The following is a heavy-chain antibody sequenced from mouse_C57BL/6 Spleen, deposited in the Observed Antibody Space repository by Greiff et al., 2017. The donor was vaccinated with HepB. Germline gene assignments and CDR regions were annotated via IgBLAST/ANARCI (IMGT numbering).Heavy chain of an antibody. CDR1: GYAFSSYW. V-gene: IGHV1-80*01. CDR2: IYPGDGDT. D-gene: IGHD2-4*01. J-gene: IGHJ2*01. Sequence: QVQLQQSGAELVKPGASVKISCKASGYAFSSYWMNWVKQRPGKGLEWIGQIYPGDGDTNYNGKFKGKATLTADKSSSTAYMQLSSLPSEDSAVYFCARAGDYDGRGYFDYWGQGTTLTVSS. CDR3: ARAGDYDGRGYFDY.